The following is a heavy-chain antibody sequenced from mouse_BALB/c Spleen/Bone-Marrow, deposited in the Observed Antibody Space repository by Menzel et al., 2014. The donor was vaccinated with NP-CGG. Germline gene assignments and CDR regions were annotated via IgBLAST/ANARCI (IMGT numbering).Heavy chain of an antibody. D-gene: IGHD2-4*01. CDR3: ARKYDYYYAMDH. CDR1: GYTFTDYW. CDR2: IDTSDSYT. V-gene: IGHV1-69*01. J-gene: IGHJ4*01. Sequence: QVQLHQSGSELVMPGASVKMSCKASGYTFTDYWMHWVKQRPGQGLEWIGAIDTSDSYTSYNQKFKGKATLTVDESSSTAYMQLSSLTSEDSAVYYCARKYDYYYAMDHRPKATSVPVSS.